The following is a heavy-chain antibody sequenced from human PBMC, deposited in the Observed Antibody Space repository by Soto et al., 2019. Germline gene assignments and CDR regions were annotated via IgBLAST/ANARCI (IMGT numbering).Heavy chain of an antibody. CDR2: ISSSSSYI. D-gene: IGHD3-10*01. V-gene: IGHV3-21*01. CDR3: ARDFLTMVRGVIIPDAFDI. CDR1: GFTFSSYS. J-gene: IGHJ3*02. Sequence: GGSLRLSCAASGFTFSSYSMNWVRQAPGKGLEWVSSISSSSSYIYYADSVKGRFTISRDNAKNSLYLQMNSLRAEDTAVYYCARDFLTMVRGVIIPDAFDIWGQGTMVTVSS.